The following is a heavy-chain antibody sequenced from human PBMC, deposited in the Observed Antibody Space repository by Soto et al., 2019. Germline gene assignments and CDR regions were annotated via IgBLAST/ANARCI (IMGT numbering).Heavy chain of an antibody. D-gene: IGHD6-13*01. CDR2: IYPGDSDT. J-gene: IGHJ6*02. CDR1: GYSFTSYW. CDR3: ARTAEAGKNYSGGDV. Sequence: LGESLKISCKGSGYSFTSYWIGWVRQMPGKGLEWMGIIYPGDSDTRYSPSFQGQVTISADKSISTAYLQWSSLKASDTAMYYCARTAEAGKNYSGGDVRAQGPSVPVSS. V-gene: IGHV5-51*01.